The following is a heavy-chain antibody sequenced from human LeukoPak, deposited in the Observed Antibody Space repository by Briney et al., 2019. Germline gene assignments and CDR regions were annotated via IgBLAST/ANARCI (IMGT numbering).Heavy chain of an antibody. CDR1: GFTVSSNY. V-gene: IGHV3-53*01. D-gene: IGHD6-13*01. J-gene: IGHJ4*02. CDR2: IYSGGST. Sequence: GGSLRLSCAASGFTVSSNYMSWVRQAPGKGLEWVSVIYSGGSTYYADSVKGRFTISRDNSKNTLYLQMNSLRAEDTAVYYCASEYCSSWYPFYWGQGTLVTVSS. CDR3: ASEYCSSWYPFY.